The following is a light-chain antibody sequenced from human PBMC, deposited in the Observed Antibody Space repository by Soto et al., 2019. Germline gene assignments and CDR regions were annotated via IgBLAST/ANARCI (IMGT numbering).Light chain of an antibody. CDR2: AAS. Sequence: EIVLTQSPATLSLSPGERATLSCRASQSVSSYLAWYQQKPGQAPRLLIYAASNRATGIPARFSGSGSGTDFTLTISSLEPEDFAVYYCQQRSMTFGGGTKVESK. CDR3: QQRSMT. J-gene: IGKJ4*01. CDR1: QSVSSY. V-gene: IGKV3-11*01.